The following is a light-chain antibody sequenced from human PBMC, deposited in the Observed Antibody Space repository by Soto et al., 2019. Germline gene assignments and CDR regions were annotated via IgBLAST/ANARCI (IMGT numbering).Light chain of an antibody. V-gene: IGKV3-20*01. Sequence: EIVLTQSPGTLSLSPGERATLSCRASQSVSSSYLAWYQQQPGQAPRLLIYGASSRTTGIPARFSGSGSGADFTLTISRLEPEDFAVYYCQQYGSSPPVNFGQGTRLEIK. CDR3: QQYGSSPPVN. J-gene: IGKJ5*01. CDR2: GAS. CDR1: QSVSSSY.